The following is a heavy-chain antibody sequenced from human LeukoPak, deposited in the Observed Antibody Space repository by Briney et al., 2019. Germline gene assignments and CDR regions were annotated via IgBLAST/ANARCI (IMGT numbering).Heavy chain of an antibody. CDR3: ARDRSPYGDYAIDI. J-gene: IGHJ3*02. D-gene: IGHD4-17*01. Sequence: PGGSLRLSCAASGFAFSSYSMNWVRQAPGKGLEWVSSISSSSSYIYYADSVKGRFTISRDNAKNSLYLQMNSLRAEDTAVYYCARDRSPYGDYAIDIWGQGTMVTVSP. CDR1: GFAFSSYS. V-gene: IGHV3-21*01. CDR2: ISSSSSYI.